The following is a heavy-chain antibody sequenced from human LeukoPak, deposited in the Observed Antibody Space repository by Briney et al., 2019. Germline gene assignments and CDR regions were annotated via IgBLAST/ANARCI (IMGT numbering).Heavy chain of an antibody. V-gene: IGHV4-59*12. CDR1: AGSISTYY. CDR3: ARGGVTTLGGY. CDR2: IYYSGRT. D-gene: IGHD4-17*01. Sequence: SETLSLTCTVSAGSISTYYWSWIRQPPGKGLEWIGNIYYSGRTDYNPSLKSRATISVDTSKNQFSLKLSSVTAADTAVYYCARGGVTTLGGYWGQGTLVTVSS. J-gene: IGHJ4*02.